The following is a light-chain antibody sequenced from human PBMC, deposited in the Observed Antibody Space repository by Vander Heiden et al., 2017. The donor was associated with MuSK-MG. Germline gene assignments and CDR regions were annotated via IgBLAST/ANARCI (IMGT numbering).Light chain of an antibody. CDR3: QQWNCEPLVYT. CDR1: QGISSA. CDR2: DAS. V-gene: IGKV1-13*02. J-gene: IGKJ4*01. Sequence: AIQLTQSPSSLSASVGDRVTITCRASQGISSALAWYQQKPGKAPKLLIYDASSLESGVQSRFSGSGYGTDFTLTMSSLQPEDFATYQCQQWNCEPLVYTFGGGTKVELK.